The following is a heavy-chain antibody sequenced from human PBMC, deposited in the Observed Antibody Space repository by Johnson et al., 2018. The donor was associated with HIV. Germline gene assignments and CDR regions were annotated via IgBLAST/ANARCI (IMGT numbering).Heavy chain of an antibody. D-gene: IGHD3-16*01. CDR2: ISSSGRNK. CDR3: AKPPSMGADAFDI. CDR1: GFTFSDYY. V-gene: IGHV3-11*04. J-gene: IGHJ3*02. Sequence: QVQLVESGGGLVQPGGSLRLSCAPSGFTFSDYYMSWMRQAPGQGLEWVSYISSSGRNKYKADSVKGRFTISRDNSNKTVYLQMNSLGPEETAVYYCAKPPSMGADAFDIWGQGTMVTVSS.